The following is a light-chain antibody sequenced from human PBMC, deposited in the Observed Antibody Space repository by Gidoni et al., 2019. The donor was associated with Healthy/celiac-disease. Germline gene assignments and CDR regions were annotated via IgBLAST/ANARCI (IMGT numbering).Light chain of an antibody. V-gene: IGKV1-39*01. CDR3: QQSYSTPNT. J-gene: IGKJ2*01. Sequence: IQMTQSPSSLSASVGDRVTITCQASQSISSYLNWYQQKPGKAPKLLIYAASSLQSGVPSRFSGSGSGTDFTLTISSLQPEDIATYYCQQSYSTPNTFGQGTKLEIK. CDR1: QSISSY. CDR2: AAS.